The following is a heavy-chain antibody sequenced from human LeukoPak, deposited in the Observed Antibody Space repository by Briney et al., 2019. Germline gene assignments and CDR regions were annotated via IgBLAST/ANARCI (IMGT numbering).Heavy chain of an antibody. CDR3: AREMIVVVPAAIDWTPEYYYYGMDV. CDR1: GGTFSSYA. D-gene: IGHD2-2*01. CDR2: IIPILGIA. J-gene: IGHJ6*02. V-gene: IGHV1-69*04. Sequence: GASVKVSCKASGGTFSSYAISGVRQAPGQGLEWMGRIIPILGIANYAQKFQGRVTITADKSTSTAYMELSSLRSEDTAVYYCAREMIVVVPAAIDWTPEYYYYGMDVWGQGTTVTVSS.